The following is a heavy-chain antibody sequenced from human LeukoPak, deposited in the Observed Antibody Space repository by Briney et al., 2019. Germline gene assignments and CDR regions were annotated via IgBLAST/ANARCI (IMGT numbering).Heavy chain of an antibody. CDR3: AIRSVELATIPDY. J-gene: IGHJ4*02. CDR2: IIPIFGTA. CDR1: GGTFSSYA. D-gene: IGHD5-24*01. V-gene: IGHV1-69*05. Sequence: SVKVPCKASGGTFSSYAISLLRQAPGQGLEWMGGIIPIFGTANYAQKFQGRVTITTDESTSTVYLELSSLRSEDTAVYYCAIRSVELATIPDYWGQGTLVTLSS.